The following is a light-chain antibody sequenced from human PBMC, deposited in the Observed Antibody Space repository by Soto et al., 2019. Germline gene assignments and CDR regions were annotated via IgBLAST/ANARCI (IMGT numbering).Light chain of an antibody. CDR3: APWDDSLNGFYV. CDR2: RNN. Sequence: QSVLTQPPSASGTPGQGVTISCSGSTSNIGSNYVYWYQQLPGTAPKLLIYRNNQRPSGVPDRFSGSKSGTSASLAISGLRSDDEADYFCAPWDDSLNGFYVFGIGTKVTVL. J-gene: IGLJ1*01. CDR1: TSNIGSNY. V-gene: IGLV1-47*01.